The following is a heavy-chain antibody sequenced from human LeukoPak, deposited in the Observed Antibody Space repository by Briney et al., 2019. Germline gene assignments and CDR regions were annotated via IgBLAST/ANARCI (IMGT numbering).Heavy chain of an antibody. J-gene: IGHJ4*02. D-gene: IGHD3-22*01. CDR3: ARESTTYYDDSSAYYTPYYFDY. Sequence: SETLSLTCTVSGGSISSYSWSWVRQPPGKGLEWIGQIYYSASTNYNTSLKSRVTMSLDTSKNHFSLKLSSVTAADTAVYYCARESTTYYDDSSAYYTPYYFDYWGQGTLVTVSS. V-gene: IGHV4-59*01. CDR2: IYYSAST. CDR1: GGSISSYS.